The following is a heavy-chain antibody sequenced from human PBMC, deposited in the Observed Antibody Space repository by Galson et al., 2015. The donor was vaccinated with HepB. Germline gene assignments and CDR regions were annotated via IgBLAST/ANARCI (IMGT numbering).Heavy chain of an antibody. Sequence: SLRLSCAASGFTFSGYSMNWVRQAPGKGLEWVSSISSSSSYIYYADSVKGRFTISRDNAKNSLYLQMNSLRAEDTAVYYCARDHGGATDYWGQGTLVTVSS. CDR1: GFTFSGYS. J-gene: IGHJ4*02. V-gene: IGHV3-21*01. D-gene: IGHD1-26*01. CDR3: ARDHGGATDY. CDR2: ISSSSSYI.